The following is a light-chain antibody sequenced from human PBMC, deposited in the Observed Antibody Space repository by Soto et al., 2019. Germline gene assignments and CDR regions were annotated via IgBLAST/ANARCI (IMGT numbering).Light chain of an antibody. J-gene: IGKJ4*01. CDR1: QSVSSSY. V-gene: IGKV3-20*01. Sequence: EIVLTQSPGTLSLSPCERATLSCSASQSVSSSYLAWYQQKPGQAPRLLIYGASSRATGIPDRFSGSGSGTDFTLTISRLEPEDFAVYYCQQYGSSPTFGGGTKVDIK. CDR2: GAS. CDR3: QQYGSSPT.